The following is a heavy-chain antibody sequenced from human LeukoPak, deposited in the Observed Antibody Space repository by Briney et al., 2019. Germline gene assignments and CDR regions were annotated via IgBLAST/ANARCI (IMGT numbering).Heavy chain of an antibody. CDR2: IYHSGSG. V-gene: IGHV4-30-2*01. D-gene: IGHD4-17*01. CDR3: TRKATTGPTKAAFDV. J-gene: IGHJ3*01. CDR1: GGSISSGGYS. Sequence: SQTLSLTCAVSGGSISSGGYSWSWIRQPPGKGLEWIGYIYHSGSGYYNPSLKSRVAMSVDTSKNQFSLKLSSVTAVDTAVYYCTRKATTGPTKAAFDVWGQGTMVTVSS.